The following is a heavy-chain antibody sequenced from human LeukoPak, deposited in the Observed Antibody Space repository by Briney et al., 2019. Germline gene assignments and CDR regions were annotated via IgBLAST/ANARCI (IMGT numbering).Heavy chain of an antibody. CDR1: GFTFSDYY. J-gene: IGHJ5*02. CDR2: ISSSGSTI. D-gene: IGHD3-3*01. CDR3: AKAGDYDFWSGYYTRNWFDP. V-gene: IGHV3-11*01. Sequence: GGSLRLSCAASGFTFSDYYMSWIRQAPGKGLEWVSYISSSGSTIYYADSVKGRFTISRDNAKNSLYLQMNSLRAEDTAVYYCAKAGDYDFWSGYYTRNWFDPWGQGTLVTVSS.